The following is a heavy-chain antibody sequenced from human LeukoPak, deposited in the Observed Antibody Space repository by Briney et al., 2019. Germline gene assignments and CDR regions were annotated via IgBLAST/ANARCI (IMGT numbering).Heavy chain of an antibody. CDR3: ANIFGGNSHRSDY. V-gene: IGHV3-15*01. Sequence: GGSLRLSCAAPRFTFSSAWMSWVRQAPGQGLEWLGRIKTKTDGGTTDYAAPVKGRFTISRDDSKDTLYLQMNSLKSDDTAVYYCANIFGGNSHRSDYWGQGTLVTVSS. J-gene: IGHJ4*02. D-gene: IGHD4-23*01. CDR1: RFTFSSAW. CDR2: IKTKTDGGTT.